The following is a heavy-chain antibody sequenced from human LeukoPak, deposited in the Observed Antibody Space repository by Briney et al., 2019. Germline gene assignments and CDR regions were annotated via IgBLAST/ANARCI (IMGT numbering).Heavy chain of an antibody. V-gene: IGHV4-39*01. CDR3: AALQRRGYFDY. J-gene: IGHJ4*02. CDR1: GGSISSSSYY. D-gene: IGHD5-18*01. Sequence: SETLSLTCTVSGGSISSSSYYWGWIRQPPGKGLEWIGSIYYSGSTYYNPSLKSRVTISVDTSKNQFSLKLSSVTAADTGVYYCAALQRRGYFDYWGQGTLVTVSS. CDR2: IYYSGST.